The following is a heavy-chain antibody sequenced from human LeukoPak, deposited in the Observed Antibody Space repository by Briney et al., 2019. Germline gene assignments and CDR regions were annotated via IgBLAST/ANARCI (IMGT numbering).Heavy chain of an antibody. J-gene: IGHJ3*02. CDR2: IYYSGST. CDR3: ARADEVYSGYDAFDI. Sequence: SETLSLTCTVSGGSISSGVYYWSWIRQHPGKGLEWIGYIYYSGSTYYNPSLKSRVTISVDTSKNQFSLKLSSVTAADTAVYYCARADEVYSGYDAFDIWGQGTLVTVS. V-gene: IGHV4-31*03. D-gene: IGHD5-12*01. CDR1: GGSISSGVYY.